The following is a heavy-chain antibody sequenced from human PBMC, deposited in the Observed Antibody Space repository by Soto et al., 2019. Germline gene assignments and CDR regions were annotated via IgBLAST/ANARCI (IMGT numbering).Heavy chain of an antibody. CDR3: ARGLDDSDVPRWDH. CDR2: INLRGGTT. Sequence: QVQLVQSGPEVRKPGASVRLSCATSGYNFNQYYIHWVRQAPGQGLEWMGIINLRGGTTEYAHKFRGSVTVTGDTARRTAYMGLSSRRSEDTAVYFCARGLDDSDVPRWDHWGQGTLITVSS. CDR1: GYNFNQYY. V-gene: IGHV1-46*02. D-gene: IGHD4-17*01. J-gene: IGHJ4*02.